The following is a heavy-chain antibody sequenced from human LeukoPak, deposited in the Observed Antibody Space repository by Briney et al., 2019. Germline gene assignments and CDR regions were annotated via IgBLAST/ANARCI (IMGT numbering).Heavy chain of an antibody. V-gene: IGHV1-18*01. CDR3: ARVPTIFGVVITGRYGMDV. CDR2: ISAYNGNT. D-gene: IGHD3-3*01. Sequence: ASVKLSCKASGYTFTSYGISWVRQAPGQGLEWMGWISAYNGNTNYAQKLQGRVTMTTDTSTSTAYMELRSLRSDDTAVYYCARVPTIFGVVITGRYGMDVWGQGTTVTVSS. J-gene: IGHJ6*02. CDR1: GYTFTSYG.